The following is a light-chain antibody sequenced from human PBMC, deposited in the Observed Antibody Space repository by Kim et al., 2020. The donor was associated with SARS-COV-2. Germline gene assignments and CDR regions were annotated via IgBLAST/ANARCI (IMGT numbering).Light chain of an antibody. CDR1: QSIRNY. Sequence: ACVGNRVTITCRASQSIRNYLAWYHQRPGKVPDLLIYAAYTLQSGVPSRFSGSASVTDFTLTISSLQPEDVGTYYCQKYNSAPLTFGGGTKVDIK. V-gene: IGKV1-27*01. CDR2: AAY. CDR3: QKYNSAPLT. J-gene: IGKJ4*01.